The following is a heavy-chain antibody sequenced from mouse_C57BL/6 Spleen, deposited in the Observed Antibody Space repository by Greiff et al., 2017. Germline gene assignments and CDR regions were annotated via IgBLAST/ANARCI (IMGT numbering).Heavy chain of an antibody. CDR2: INPNNGGT. CDR1: GYTFTDYN. Sequence: EVQLQQSGPELVKPGASVKIPCKASGYTFTDYNMDWVKQSHGKSLEWIGDINPNNGGTIYNQKFKGKATLTVDKSSSTAYMELRSLTSEDTAVYYCAIGSSYWYFDVWGTGTTVTVSS. D-gene: IGHD1-1*01. V-gene: IGHV1-18*01. J-gene: IGHJ1*03. CDR3: AIGSSYWYFDV.